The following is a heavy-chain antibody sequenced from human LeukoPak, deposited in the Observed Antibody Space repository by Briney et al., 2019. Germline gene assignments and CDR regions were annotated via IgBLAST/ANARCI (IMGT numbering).Heavy chain of an antibody. J-gene: IGHJ4*02. Sequence: SETLSLTCTVSGGSISSGSYFWSWIRQPAGKGLEWIGRIYSSGSTNYNPSFKSRITVSVDTSKNQFSLRLSSVTAVDTAVYYCARTHSSGFSFDYWGQGTLVTVSS. CDR2: IYSSGST. V-gene: IGHV4-61*02. CDR3: ARTHSSGFSFDY. CDR1: GGSISSGSYF. D-gene: IGHD6-19*01.